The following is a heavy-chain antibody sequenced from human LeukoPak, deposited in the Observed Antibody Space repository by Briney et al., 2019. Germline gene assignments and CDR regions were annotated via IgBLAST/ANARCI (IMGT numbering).Heavy chain of an antibody. D-gene: IGHD3-22*01. J-gene: IGHJ4*02. CDR3: ATDGSFFDY. V-gene: IGHV3-7*01. Sequence: PGGSLRLSCAASGFTFSSYWMSWVRQAPGKGLEWVANIKEDGSKIYYVESVKGRFTISIDNAKNSVYLQMNYLRGEDTALYYCATDGSFFDYWGQGALVTVSS. CDR1: GFTFSSYW. CDR2: IKEDGSKI.